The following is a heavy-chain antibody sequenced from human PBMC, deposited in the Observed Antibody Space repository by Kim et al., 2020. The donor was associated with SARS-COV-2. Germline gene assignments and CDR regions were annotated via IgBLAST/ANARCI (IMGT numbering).Heavy chain of an antibody. CDR3: ARDQGAAAGTNYYYYGMDV. CDR2: IYYSGST. J-gene: IGHJ6*02. D-gene: IGHD6-13*01. Sequence: SETLSLTCTVSGGSISSGGYYWSWIRQHPGKGLEWIGYIYYSGSTYYNPSLKSRVTISVYTSKNQFSLKLSSVTAADTAVYYCARDQGAAAGTNYYYYGMDVWGQGTTVTVSS. V-gene: IGHV4-31*03. CDR1: GGSISSGGYY.